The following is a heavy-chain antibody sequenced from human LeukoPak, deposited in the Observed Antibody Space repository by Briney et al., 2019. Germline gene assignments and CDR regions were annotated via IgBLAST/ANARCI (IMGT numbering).Heavy chain of an antibody. CDR2: ISYDGSNK. V-gene: IGHV3-30*18. D-gene: IGHD6-19*01. CDR1: GVTLSSYG. CDR3: AKEYSSGWYYFDY. Sequence: GGSLRLSCAASGVTLSSYGMHWVRQAPGKGLEWVPVISYDGSNKYYADSVKGRFTISRDNSKNTLYLQMNSLRAEDTAVYYCAKEYSSGWYYFDYWGQGTLVTVSS. J-gene: IGHJ4*02.